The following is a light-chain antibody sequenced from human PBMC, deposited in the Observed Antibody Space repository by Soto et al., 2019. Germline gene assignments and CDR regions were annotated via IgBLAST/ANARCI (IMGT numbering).Light chain of an antibody. CDR3: QAWDSNTAV. J-gene: IGLJ2*01. V-gene: IGLV3-1*01. CDR1: KLGDKY. Sequence: SYELTQPPSVSVSPGQTASITCSGDKLGDKYACWYQQKPGQSPVLVIYQDSKRPSGIPERFSGSNSGNTATLTISGTQAMDEADYYCQAWDSNTAVCGGGTKLTVL. CDR2: QDS.